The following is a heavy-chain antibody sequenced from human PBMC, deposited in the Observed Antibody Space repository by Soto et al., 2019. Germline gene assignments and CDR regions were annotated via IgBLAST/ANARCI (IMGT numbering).Heavy chain of an antibody. D-gene: IGHD6-19*01. V-gene: IGHV3-23*01. Sequence: PGGSLRLSCEASGFNFKKFAMGWVRQAPGEGLEWVSGISCCGGSTFYADSVKGRFSLARDDPKNTLSLQLNSLRVEDTAHYYCAKADGEQWLIPHLDNWGQGTQVTVSS. CDR1: GFNFKKFA. CDR2: ISCCGGST. J-gene: IGHJ1*01. CDR3: AKADGEQWLIPHLDN.